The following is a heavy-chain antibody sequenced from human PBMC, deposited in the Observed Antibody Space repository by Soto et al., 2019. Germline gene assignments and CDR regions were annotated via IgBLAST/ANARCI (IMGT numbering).Heavy chain of an antibody. CDR2: VYHNGNA. CDR3: AARPYYYYGLDV. Sequence: SETLSLTCAVYGGSFSGYYWSWIRQPPGKAPEWIGYVYHNGNAYPKPSLKSRVTISLDGAKNQFSLKMTSVTAADTGLYYCAARPYYYYGLDVWGQGTTVT. D-gene: IGHD3-10*01. CDR1: GGSFSGYY. J-gene: IGHJ6*02. V-gene: IGHV4-34*03.